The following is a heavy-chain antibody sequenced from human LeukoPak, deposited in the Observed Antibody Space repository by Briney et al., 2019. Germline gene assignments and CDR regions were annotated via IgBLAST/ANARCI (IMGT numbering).Heavy chain of an antibody. CDR1: GFTFSSYW. V-gene: IGHV3-74*01. Sequence: GGSLRLSCAASGFTFSSYWMHWVRQAPGKGLAWVSRINSDGSSTSYADSVKGRFTISRDNAKNTLYLQMNSLRAEDTALYYCAKDIDGGNSGYYGMDVWGQGTTVTVSS. D-gene: IGHD4-23*01. CDR2: INSDGSST. J-gene: IGHJ6*02. CDR3: AKDIDGGNSGYYGMDV.